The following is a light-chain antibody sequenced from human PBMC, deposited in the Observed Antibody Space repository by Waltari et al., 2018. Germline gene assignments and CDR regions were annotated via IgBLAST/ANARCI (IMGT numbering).Light chain of an antibody. V-gene: IGLV3-1*01. CDR3: QAWDSSTVV. J-gene: IGLJ2*01. CDR1: KSGDKY. Sequence: SYELTQPPSVSVSPRQTASIPCSGDKSGDKYACWYQQKPGQYPVLVIYQDSKRPSGIPERFSGSNSGNTATLTISGTQAMDEADYYCQAWDSSTVVFGGGTKLTVL. CDR2: QDS.